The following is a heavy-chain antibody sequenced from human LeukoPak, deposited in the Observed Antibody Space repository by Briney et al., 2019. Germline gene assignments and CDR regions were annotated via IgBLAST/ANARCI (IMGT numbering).Heavy chain of an antibody. J-gene: IGHJ4*02. D-gene: IGHD3-22*01. CDR1: GGSITSGGYY. V-gene: IGHV4-61*08. CDR3: ARVSRVVIKYYFDY. CDR2: IYYSGST. Sequence: PSETLSLTCTVSGGSITSGGYYWRWIRQPPGKGLEWIGYIYYSGSTNYNPSLKSRVTISVDTSKNQFSLKLSSVTAADTAVYYCARVSRVVIKYYFDYWGQGTLVTVSS.